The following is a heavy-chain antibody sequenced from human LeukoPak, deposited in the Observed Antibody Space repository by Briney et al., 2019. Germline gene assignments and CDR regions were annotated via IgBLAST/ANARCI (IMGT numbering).Heavy chain of an antibody. CDR2: IYYSGST. CDR3: ARVGGSYYFDY. J-gene: IGHJ4*02. Sequence: SETLSLTCTVSGGSISSSSYYWGWIRQPPGKGLEWLGSIYYSGSTYYNPSLKSRVTISVDTSHSQFSLKLSSVTAADTAVYYCARVGGSYYFDYWGQGNLVTVSS. V-gene: IGHV4-39*07. CDR1: GGSISSSSYY. D-gene: IGHD1-26*01.